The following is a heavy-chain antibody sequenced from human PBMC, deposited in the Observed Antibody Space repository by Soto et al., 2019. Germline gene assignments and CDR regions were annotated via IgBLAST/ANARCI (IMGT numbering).Heavy chain of an antibody. CDR2: IYYSGST. V-gene: IGHV4-31*03. J-gene: IGHJ3*02. CDR1: GGSISSGGYY. CDR3: ARGLRITMIVVVPGMRAFDI. Sequence: KTSETLSLTCTVSGGSISSGGYYWSWIRQHPGKGLEWIGYIYYSGSTYYNQSLKSRVTISVDTSKNQFSLKLSSVTAADTAVYYCARGLRITMIVVVPGMRAFDIWGQGTMVTVSS. D-gene: IGHD3-22*01.